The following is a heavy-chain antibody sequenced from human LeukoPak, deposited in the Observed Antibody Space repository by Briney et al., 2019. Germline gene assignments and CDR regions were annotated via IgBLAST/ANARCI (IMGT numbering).Heavy chain of an antibody. V-gene: IGHV3-23*01. CDR3: AKGYYASGSYGWFDT. J-gene: IGHJ5*02. Sequence: PGGSLRLSCAASGFTFSSYWMSWVRQAPGKGLEWVSTISGSGGRTFYGDSVKGRFSISRDISKNTLYLQMNSLRAEDTAVYYCAKGYYASGSYGWFDTWGQGTLVTVSS. D-gene: IGHD3-10*01. CDR2: ISGSGGRT. CDR1: GFTFSSYW.